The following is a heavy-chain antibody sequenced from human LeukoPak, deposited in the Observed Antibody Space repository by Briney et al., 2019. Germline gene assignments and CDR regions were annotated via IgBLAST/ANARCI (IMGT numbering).Heavy chain of an antibody. Sequence: SQTLSLTCAVSGGSISSGGYSWSWVRQPPGKGLEWIGYIYHSGSTYYNPSLKSRVTISVDRSKNQFSLKLSSVTAADTAVYYCARRQGDYYDSSGYYYAFGSAFDIWGQGTMVTVSS. V-gene: IGHV4-30-2*02. CDR3: ARRQGDYYDSSGYYYAFGSAFDI. J-gene: IGHJ3*02. CDR2: IYHSGST. D-gene: IGHD3-22*01. CDR1: GGSISSGGYS.